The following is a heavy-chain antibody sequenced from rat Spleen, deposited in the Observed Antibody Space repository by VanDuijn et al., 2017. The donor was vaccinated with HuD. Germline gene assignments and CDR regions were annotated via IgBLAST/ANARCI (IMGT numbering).Heavy chain of an antibody. J-gene: IGHJ3*01. V-gene: IGHV5-19*01. Sequence: EVQLVESGGVLVQPGRSLKLSCAASGFTFTNYGMHWIRQAPTKGLEWVASISPSGGSTYYRDSVKGRFTISRDNEKRTLYLQMDSLRSDDTATYYCARYGSFDNWFAYWGQGTLVTVSS. CDR3: ARYGSFDNWFAY. CDR2: ISPSGGST. CDR1: GFTFTNYG. D-gene: IGHD1-8*01.